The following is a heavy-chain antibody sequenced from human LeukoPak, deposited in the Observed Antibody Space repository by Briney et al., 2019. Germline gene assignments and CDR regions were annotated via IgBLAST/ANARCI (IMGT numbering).Heavy chain of an antibody. V-gene: IGHV3-7*01. CDR2: INPTGRET. CDR3: GGFGYEAAVDL. D-gene: IGHD6-13*01. Sequence: GGSLRLSCAASGFTFSTYWMTWVRQASGQGPEWLANINPTGRETFYVDPVKGRFTISRDNAKNLLYLQMSSLRGEDTAVYYCGGFGYEAAVDLWGQGTLVTVSS. CDR1: GFTFSTYW. J-gene: IGHJ4*02.